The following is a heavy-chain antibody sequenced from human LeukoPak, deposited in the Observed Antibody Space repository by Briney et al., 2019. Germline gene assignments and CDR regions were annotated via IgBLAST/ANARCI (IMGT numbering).Heavy chain of an antibody. CDR3: AKAMKTPRLLWFVEDYYYYGMDV. CDR1: GFTFSSYG. V-gene: IGHV3-30*02. Sequence: GGSLRLSCAASGFTFSSYGMHWVRQAPGKGLEWVAFIRYDGSNKYYADSVKGRFTISRDNSKNTLYLQMNSLRAEDTAVYYCAKAMKTPRLLWFVEDYYYYGMDVWGQGTTVTVSS. CDR2: IRYDGSNK. D-gene: IGHD3-10*01. J-gene: IGHJ6*02.